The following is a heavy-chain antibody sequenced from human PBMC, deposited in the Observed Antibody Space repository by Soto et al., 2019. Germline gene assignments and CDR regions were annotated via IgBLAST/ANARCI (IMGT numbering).Heavy chain of an antibody. J-gene: IGHJ4*02. CDR2: SYI. CDR3: ARAASGFLTDY. D-gene: IGHD3-9*01. V-gene: IGHV3-21*01. Sequence: SYIYYADSVKGRFTISRDNAKNSLYLQMNSLRAEDTAVYYCARAASGFLTDYWGQGTLVTVSS.